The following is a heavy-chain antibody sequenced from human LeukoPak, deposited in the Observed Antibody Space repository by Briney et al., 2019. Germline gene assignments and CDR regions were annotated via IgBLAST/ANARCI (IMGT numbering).Heavy chain of an antibody. CDR3: ARAITYYDILTGYYTPAYNWFDP. CDR1: GYTFTSYG. V-gene: IGHV1-18*01. Sequence: ASVKVSCKASGYTFTSYGISWVRQAPGQGLEWMGWISVYNGNTNYAQKFQGRVTITADESTSTAYMELSSLRSEDTAVYYCARAITYYDILTGYYTPAYNWFDPWGQGTLVTVSS. D-gene: IGHD3-9*01. J-gene: IGHJ5*02. CDR2: ISVYNGNT.